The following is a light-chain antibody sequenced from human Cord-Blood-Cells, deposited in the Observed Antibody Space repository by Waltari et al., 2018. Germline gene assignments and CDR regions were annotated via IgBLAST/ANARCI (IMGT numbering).Light chain of an antibody. CDR1: QGISSY. Sequence: AIRITKSPSSLSASTGDRVTITCRASQGISSYLAWYQQKPGKAPKLLIYAASTLQSGVPSRFSGSGSGTDFTLTISCLQSEDFATYYCQQYYSYPTFGQGTKVEIK. V-gene: IGKV1-8*01. CDR3: QQYYSYPT. CDR2: AAS. J-gene: IGKJ1*01.